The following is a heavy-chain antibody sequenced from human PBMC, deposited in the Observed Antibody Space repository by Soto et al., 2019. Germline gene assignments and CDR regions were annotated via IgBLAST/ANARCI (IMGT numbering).Heavy chain of an antibody. Sequence: GASVKVSCKASGGTFSSYAISWVRQAPGQGLEWMGGIIPIFGTANYAQKFQGRVTITADKSTSTAYMELSSLRSEDTAVYYCARTRSRAPIAARPGWFDTWGQGTLVTVSS. CDR1: GGTFSSYA. D-gene: IGHD6-6*01. J-gene: IGHJ5*02. CDR2: IIPIFGTA. CDR3: ARTRSRAPIAARPGWFDT. V-gene: IGHV1-69*06.